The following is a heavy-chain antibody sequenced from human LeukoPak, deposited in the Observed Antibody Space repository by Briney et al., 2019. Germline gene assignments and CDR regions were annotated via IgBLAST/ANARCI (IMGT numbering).Heavy chain of an antibody. CDR2: ISGDRTNT. CDR3: AHDAGPTGNPFFDY. V-gene: IGHV3-23*01. D-gene: IGHD4-11*01. CDR1: GFTFSTHG. Sequence: GGSLRLSCAASGFTFSTHGMSWVRQSPGKGLEWVSTISGDRTNTHYADSVKGRFSISRDNSRNTLYLQMNSLTVEDAALYYCAHDAGPTGNPFFDYWGQGTLVTVSS. J-gene: IGHJ4*02.